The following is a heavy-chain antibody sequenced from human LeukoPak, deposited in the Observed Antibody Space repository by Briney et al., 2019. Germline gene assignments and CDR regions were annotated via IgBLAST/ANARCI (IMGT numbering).Heavy chain of an antibody. V-gene: IGHV3-21*01. CDR3: ARVSGSGSYYVYYFDY. J-gene: IGHJ4*02. CDR2: ISSSSSYI. CDR1: GFTFSSYS. Sequence: GGSLRLSCAASGFTFSSYSMNWVRQAPGKGLEWVSSISSSSSYIYYADSVKGRFTISRDNAKNSLYLQMNSLRAEDTAVYYCARVSGSGSYYVYYFDYWGQGTLVTVSS. D-gene: IGHD3-10*01.